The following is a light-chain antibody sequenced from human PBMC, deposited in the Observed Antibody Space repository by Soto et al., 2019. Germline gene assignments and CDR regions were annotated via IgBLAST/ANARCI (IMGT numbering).Light chain of an antibody. CDR1: QSVSSNF. CDR2: GAS. V-gene: IGKV3-20*01. Sequence: EIVLTQSPGTLSLSPGERATLSCRASQSVSSNFLAWYQQKPGQAPRLLIYGASSRATGIPDRFSGSGSGTDFTLTISRLEPEGFAVYYCQQDGSSPWTFGQGTKMEIK. CDR3: QQDGSSPWT. J-gene: IGKJ1*01.